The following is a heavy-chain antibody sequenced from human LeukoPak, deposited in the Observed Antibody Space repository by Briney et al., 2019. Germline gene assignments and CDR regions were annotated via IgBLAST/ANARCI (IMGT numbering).Heavy chain of an antibody. V-gene: IGHV3-23*01. CDR1: GFTFSNSA. CDR2: ISGSGGST. CDR3: AKDLVGTPPGY. J-gene: IGHJ4*02. Sequence: GGSLRLSCAASGFTFSNSAMSWVRQAPGKGLEWVSAISGSGGSTYYADSVKGRFTISRDNSKNTLYLQMNSLRAEDTAVYYCAKDLVGTPPGYWGQGTLVTVSS. D-gene: IGHD4-23*01.